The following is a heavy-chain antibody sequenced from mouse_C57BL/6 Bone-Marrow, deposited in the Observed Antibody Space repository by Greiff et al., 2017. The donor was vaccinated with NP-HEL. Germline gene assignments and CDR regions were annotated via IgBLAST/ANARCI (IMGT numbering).Heavy chain of an antibody. Sequence: QVQLKQSGAELVRPGTSVKMSCKASGYTFTNYWIGWAKQRPGHGLEWIGDIYPGSGSTNYNEKFKSKATLTVDTSSSTAYMQLSSLTSEDSAVYYCARFHPSYYYGSSYDYWGQGTTLTVSS. CDR1: GYTFTNYW. CDR3: ARFHPSYYYGSSYDY. D-gene: IGHD1-1*01. V-gene: IGHV1-63*01. CDR2: IYPGSGST. J-gene: IGHJ2*01.